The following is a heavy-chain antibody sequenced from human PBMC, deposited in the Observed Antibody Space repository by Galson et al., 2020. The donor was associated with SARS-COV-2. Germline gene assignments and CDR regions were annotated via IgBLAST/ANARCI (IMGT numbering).Heavy chain of an antibody. CDR1: GFTFSSYA. J-gene: IGHJ4*02. D-gene: IGHD6-6*01. Sequence: TGGSLRLSCSASGFTFSSYAMHWVRQAPGKGLEYVSAISSNGGSTYYADSVKGRFTISRDNSKNTLYLQMSSLRAEDTAVYYCVKWYSSSSREFYFDYWGQGTLVTVSS. CDR3: VKWYSSSSREFYFDY. V-gene: IGHV3-64D*06. CDR2: ISSNGGST.